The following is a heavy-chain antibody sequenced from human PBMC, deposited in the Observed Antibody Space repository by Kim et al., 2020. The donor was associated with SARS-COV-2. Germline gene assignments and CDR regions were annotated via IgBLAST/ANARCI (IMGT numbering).Heavy chain of an antibody. Sequence: GGSLRLSCAASGFTFSTYAMSWVRQSPGKGLEWVSSIIDTGDATYHADSVRGRFTISRDNSKKTLFLQINSLRGDDTAIYYCARGAAVADTYYITAWGQGTLVTVSS. CDR3: ARGAAVADTYYITA. CDR1: GFTFSTYA. CDR2: IIDTGDAT. D-gene: IGHD6-19*01. J-gene: IGHJ5*02. V-gene: IGHV3-23*01.